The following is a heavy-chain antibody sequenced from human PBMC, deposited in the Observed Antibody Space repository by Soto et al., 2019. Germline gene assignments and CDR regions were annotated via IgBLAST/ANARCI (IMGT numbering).Heavy chain of an antibody. CDR3: AKGFGNYWAFDN. CDR2: ISNDGSNK. D-gene: IGHD1-26*01. V-gene: IGHV3-30*18. J-gene: IGHJ4*02. Sequence: PGGSLRLSCAASGFSFSTYGMHWVRQAPGKGLEWVAFISNDGSNKYYADSVKGRFTISRDNSKNTLYLQMNSLRAEDTAVYYGAKGFGNYWAFDNWCQGTLVTVSS. CDR1: GFSFSTYG.